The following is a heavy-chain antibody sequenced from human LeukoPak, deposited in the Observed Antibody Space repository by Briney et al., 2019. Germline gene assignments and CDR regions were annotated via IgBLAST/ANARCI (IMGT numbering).Heavy chain of an antibody. D-gene: IGHD3-22*01. CDR3: AREGYYYDSSGYYKISKGFDY. V-gene: IGHV3-48*03. CDR1: GFTFSSYE. CDR2: ISSVGSNI. J-gene: IGHJ4*02. Sequence: GGSLRLSCAASGFTFSSYEMNWVRQAPGKGLEWVSYISSVGSNIYYADSVKGRFTISRDNAKNSLYLQMNSLRAEDTAVYYCAREGYYYDSSGYYKISKGFDYWGQGTLVTVSS.